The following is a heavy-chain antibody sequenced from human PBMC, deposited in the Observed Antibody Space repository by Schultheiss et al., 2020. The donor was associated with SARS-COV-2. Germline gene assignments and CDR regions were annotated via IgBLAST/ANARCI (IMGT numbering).Heavy chain of an antibody. V-gene: IGHV3-23*01. CDR1: GFTFSSYG. CDR3: AKTLVAAAGTDVY. D-gene: IGHD6-13*01. CDR2: ITGSGGST. J-gene: IGHJ4*02. Sequence: GGSLRLSCAASGFTFSSYGMHWVRQAPGKGLEWVSTITGSGGSTYYADSVKGRYTISRDNSENTLYLQMNSLRAEDTAVYYCAKTLVAAAGTDVYWGQGTLVTVSS.